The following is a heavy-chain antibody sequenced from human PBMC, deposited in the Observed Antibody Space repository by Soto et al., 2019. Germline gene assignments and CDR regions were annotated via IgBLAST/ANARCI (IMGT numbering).Heavy chain of an antibody. Sequence: SGPTLVNPTDTLTLTCTVSGFSLSNAGMGVSWIRQPPGKALEWLAHIFSSDEKSYRTSLETRLTVSKDTSKSQVVLTMTNMDPLDAATYYCARAVDRAISDIWFDPWGQGTQVTVYS. CDR2: IFSSDEK. D-gene: IGHD5-18*01. CDR3: ARAVDRAISDIWFDP. CDR1: GFSLSNAGMG. V-gene: IGHV2-26*01. J-gene: IGHJ5*02.